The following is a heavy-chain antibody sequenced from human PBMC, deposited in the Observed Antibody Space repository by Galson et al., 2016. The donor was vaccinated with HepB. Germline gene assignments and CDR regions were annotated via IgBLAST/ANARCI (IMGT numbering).Heavy chain of an antibody. J-gene: IGHJ4*02. Sequence: SLRLSCAASGFDFNIYAMNWVRQAPGKGLEWVSGITGSGGLTDYADSVRGRFTISRDNSKNSLSLQMNSLRAEDTAVYYCAVGWRELQSPFDYWGQGTQVTVSS. CDR1: GFDFNIYA. CDR2: ITGSGGLT. CDR3: AVGWRELQSPFDY. V-gene: IGHV3-23*01. D-gene: IGHD1-26*01.